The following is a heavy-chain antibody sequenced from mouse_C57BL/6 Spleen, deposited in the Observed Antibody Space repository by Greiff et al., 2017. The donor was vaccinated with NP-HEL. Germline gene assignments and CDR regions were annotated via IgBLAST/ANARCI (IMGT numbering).Heavy chain of an antibody. V-gene: IGHV1-26*01. J-gene: IGHJ1*03. CDR3: ERTTVVATGYFDV. CDR2: INPNNGGT. D-gene: IGHD1-1*01. CDR1: GYTFTDYY. Sequence: VQLQQSGPELVKPGASVKISCKASGYTFTDYYMNWVKQSHGKSLEWIGDINPNNGGTSYNKKFKGKATLTVDNSSSTAYMELRSLTSEDSAVYYCERTTVVATGYFDVWGTGTTVTVSS.